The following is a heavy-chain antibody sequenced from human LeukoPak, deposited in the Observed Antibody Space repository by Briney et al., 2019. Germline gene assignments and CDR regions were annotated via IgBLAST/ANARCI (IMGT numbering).Heavy chain of an antibody. V-gene: IGHV3-30*02. CDR3: AKDNYDYGDYDGGDY. Sequence: GGSLRLSCVASGFTFSGYGMHWVRQPPGKGLEWVAFIRYDGSNKYYADSVKGRFTISRDNSRDTLHLQMNSLRAEDTAVYYCAKDNYDYGDYDGGDYWGQGTLVTVSS. J-gene: IGHJ4*02. D-gene: IGHD4-17*01. CDR1: GFTFSGYG. CDR2: IRYDGSNK.